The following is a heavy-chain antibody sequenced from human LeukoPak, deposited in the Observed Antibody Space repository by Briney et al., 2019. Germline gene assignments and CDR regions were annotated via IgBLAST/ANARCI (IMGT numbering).Heavy chain of an antibody. Sequence: PSETLSLTCTVSGGSISSYYWSWIRQPPGKGLEWIGYIYYSGSTNYNPSLKSRVTISVDTSKNQFSLKLSSVTAADTAVYYCARVTYYYDSSGYYEVGGIDYWGQGTLVTVSS. V-gene: IGHV4-59*01. D-gene: IGHD3-22*01. J-gene: IGHJ4*02. CDR3: ARVTYYYDSSGYYEVGGIDY. CDR2: IYYSGST. CDR1: GGSISSYY.